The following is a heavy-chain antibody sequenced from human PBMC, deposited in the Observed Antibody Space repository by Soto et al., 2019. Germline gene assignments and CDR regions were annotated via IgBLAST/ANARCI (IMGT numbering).Heavy chain of an antibody. CDR3: AYSAAQTREFLLGVLDS. CDR2: IYWNDDK. J-gene: IGHJ4*02. CDR1: GFSLTTTGVG. D-gene: IGHD3-10*01. V-gene: IGHV2-5*01. Sequence: QITLKESGPTLVKPTQTLTLTCTFSGFSLTTTGVGVGWFRQPPGKALECLALIYWNDDKRYSPSLRSRLTITTDTSKNQVVLTMTNMDPLDTATYFCAYSAAQTREFLLGVLDSWGQGTLVTVSS.